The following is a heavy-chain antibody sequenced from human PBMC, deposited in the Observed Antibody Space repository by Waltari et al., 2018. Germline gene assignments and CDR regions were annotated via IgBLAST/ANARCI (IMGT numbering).Heavy chain of an antibody. V-gene: IGHV4-59*08. CDR3: ATTKYYDFWSGNYYMDV. Sequence: QVQLQESGPGLVKPSETLSLTCTVSGGSISSYYWSWIRQPPGKGLEWIGYIYYSGSTNYNPALKSRVTISVDTSKNQFSLKLSSVTAADTAVYYCATTKYYDFWSGNYYMDVWGKGTTVTISS. D-gene: IGHD3-3*01. CDR1: GGSISSYY. J-gene: IGHJ6*03. CDR2: IYYSGST.